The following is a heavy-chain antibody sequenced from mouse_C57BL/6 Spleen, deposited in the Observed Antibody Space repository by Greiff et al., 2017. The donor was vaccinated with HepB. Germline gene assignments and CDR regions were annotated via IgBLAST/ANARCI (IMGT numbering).Heavy chain of an antibody. J-gene: IGHJ3*01. V-gene: IGHV5-6*01. CDR3: GKIYYDYDGFAY. Sequence: EVQVVESGGDLVKPGASLQHSCAASGFTSSSYGMSSVRQTPDKRLEWVATISSGGSYTYYPDSVKGRFTISRDNDKNTLYMQMSSMKSEDTSMYYCGKIYYDYDGFAYWCQGGLVTDSA. CDR1: GFTSSSYG. CDR2: ISSGGSYT. D-gene: IGHD2-4*01.